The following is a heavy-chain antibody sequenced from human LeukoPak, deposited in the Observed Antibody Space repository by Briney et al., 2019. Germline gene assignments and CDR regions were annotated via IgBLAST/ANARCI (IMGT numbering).Heavy chain of an antibody. CDR1: GYTLTDHH. CDR3: ARDPVDGYSHYDF. CDR2: IRPNSGGI. Sequence: ASVKVSCKASGYTLTDHHLIWVRQAPGKGFEWMGWIRPNSGGIKYAQEFQGRVTMTRDTSISTAYMELTSLTSDDTAIYYCARDPVDGYSHYDFWGQGTLVTVSS. J-gene: IGHJ4*02. V-gene: IGHV1-2*02. D-gene: IGHD5-24*01.